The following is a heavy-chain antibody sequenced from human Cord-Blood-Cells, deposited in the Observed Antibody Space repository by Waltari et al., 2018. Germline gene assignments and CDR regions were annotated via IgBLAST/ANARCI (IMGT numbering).Heavy chain of an antibody. J-gene: IGHJ6*02. CDR1: GGSFSGYY. D-gene: IGHD2-8*02. CDR3: ARATGGTFYYGMDV. CDR2: INHSGST. Sequence: QVQLQQWGAGLLKPSETLSLTCAVYGGSFSGYYWSWIRQPPGKGLEWIGEINHSGSTNYNPSLKSRVTISVDTSKNQFSLKLSSVTAADTAVYYCARATGGTFYYGMDVWGQGTTVTVSS. V-gene: IGHV4-34*01.